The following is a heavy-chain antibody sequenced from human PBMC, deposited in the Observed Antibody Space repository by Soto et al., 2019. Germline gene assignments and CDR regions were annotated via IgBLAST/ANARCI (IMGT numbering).Heavy chain of an antibody. J-gene: IGHJ6*02. CDR1: GGTFSSYA. V-gene: IGHV1-69*06. CDR2: IIPIFGTA. D-gene: IGHD3-3*01. CDR3: ASIYTIFGVADHYYYGMDV. Sequence: SVKVSCKASGGTFSSYAISWVRQAPGQGLEWMGGIIPIFGTANYAQKFQGRVTITADKSTSTAYMELSSLRSEDTAVYYCASIYTIFGVADHYYYGMDVWGLGTTVTLS.